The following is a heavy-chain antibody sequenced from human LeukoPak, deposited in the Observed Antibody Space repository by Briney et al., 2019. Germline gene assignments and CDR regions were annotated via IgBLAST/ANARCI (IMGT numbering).Heavy chain of an antibody. V-gene: IGHV3-23*01. CDR2: ISGSGVTT. J-gene: IGHJ1*01. CDR3: AKKVVVGATSPYSDFQD. D-gene: IGHD1-26*01. Sequence: AGGSLRLSCVASGFTFSSYAMAWVRQAPGKGLEWISAISGSGVTTHNAGSVKGRFSISRDNSKSTLYLQMNSLRAEDTALYYCAKKVVVGATSPYSDFQDWGQGTLVTVSS. CDR1: GFTFSSYA.